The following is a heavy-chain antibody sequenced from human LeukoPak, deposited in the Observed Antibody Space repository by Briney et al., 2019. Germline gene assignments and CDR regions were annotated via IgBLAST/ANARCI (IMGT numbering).Heavy chain of an antibody. CDR2: IIPILGIA. Sequence: SVKVSCKASGGTFSSYAISWVRQAPGQGLEWMGRIIPILGIANYAQKFQGRVTITADKSMSTAYMELSSLRSEDTAVYYCARGDTAMVTFDYWGQGTLVTVSS. V-gene: IGHV1-69*04. CDR3: ARGDTAMVTFDY. J-gene: IGHJ4*02. CDR1: GGTFSSYA. D-gene: IGHD5-18*01.